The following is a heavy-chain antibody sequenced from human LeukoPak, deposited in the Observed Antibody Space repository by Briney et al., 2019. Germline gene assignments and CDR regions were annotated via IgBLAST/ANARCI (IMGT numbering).Heavy chain of an antibody. CDR3: AREHYYDSSGFLGDDAFDI. CDR1: GFNFSSHW. D-gene: IGHD3-22*01. V-gene: IGHV3-7*01. Sequence: GGSLRLSCAASGFNFSSHWMSWVRQAPGKGLEWVANIKQDGSEKYYVDSVKGRFTISRDNAKNSLYLQMNSLRAEDTAVYYCAREHYYDSSGFLGDDAFDIWGQGTMVTVSS. CDR2: IKQDGSEK. J-gene: IGHJ3*02.